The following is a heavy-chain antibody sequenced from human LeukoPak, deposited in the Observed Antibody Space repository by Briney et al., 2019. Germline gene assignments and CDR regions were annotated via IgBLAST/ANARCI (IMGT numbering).Heavy chain of an antibody. J-gene: IGHJ6*03. CDR1: GSGFTFGNFG. Sequence: GGSLRLSYEASGSGFTFGNFGMSWVRQAPGKGLEWLSGISGSGHYTYYADYVKGRFTISRDNSKNTLYIEMNSLRAEDTAVYYCAKDGSWGDYYFYFYMDVWGKGTTVTVSS. CDR2: ISGSGHYT. V-gene: IGHV3-23*01. D-gene: IGHD3-16*01. CDR3: AKDGSWGDYYFYFYMDV.